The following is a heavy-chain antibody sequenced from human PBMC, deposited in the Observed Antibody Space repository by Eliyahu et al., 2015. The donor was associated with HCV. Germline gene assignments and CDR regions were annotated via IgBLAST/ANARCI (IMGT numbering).Heavy chain of an antibody. CDR2: ISVYNGNT. D-gene: IGHD2-2*01. Sequence: QVHLVQSGAEVKEPGASVKVSCKASGYSFSDXGITWVRQAPGQGLEWMGWISVYNGNTNYAQKFQGRVTMTTDTSTGTAYMEVRTLRSDDMSVYYCARDRLGCSSSSCHTPDFWGQGTLITVSS. J-gene: IGHJ4*02. V-gene: IGHV1-18*03. CDR1: GYSFSDXG. CDR3: ARDRLGCSSSSCHTPDF.